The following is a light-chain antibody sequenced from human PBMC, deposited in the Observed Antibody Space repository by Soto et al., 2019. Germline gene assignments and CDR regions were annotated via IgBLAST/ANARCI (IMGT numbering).Light chain of an antibody. CDR1: QSVSSSY. CDR2: GAS. V-gene: IGKV3-20*01. CDR3: QQYGSSPGVTL. J-gene: IGKJ2*01. Sequence: EIVLTQSPGTLSLSPGERATLSCRASQSVSSSYLAWYQQKPGQAPRLLIYGASSRATGIPDRFSGSGSGTDFTLTISRLEPEDFAVYYCQQYGSSPGVTLFGQGTKLEIK.